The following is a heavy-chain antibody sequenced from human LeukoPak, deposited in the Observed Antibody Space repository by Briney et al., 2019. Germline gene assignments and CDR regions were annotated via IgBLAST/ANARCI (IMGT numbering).Heavy chain of an antibody. V-gene: IGHV3-23*01. CDR3: AKRDSSGSFYFDH. J-gene: IGHJ4*02. D-gene: IGHD3-22*01. Sequence: PGGSLRLSCAASGFTFSSYGMSWVRQAPGTGLGWVSAITGSGASTFYADSVKGRFTISRDNSKNTLNLQMNSLRAEDTAVYYCAKRDSSGSFYFDHWGQGTLVTVSS. CDR1: GFTFSSYG. CDR2: ITGSGAST.